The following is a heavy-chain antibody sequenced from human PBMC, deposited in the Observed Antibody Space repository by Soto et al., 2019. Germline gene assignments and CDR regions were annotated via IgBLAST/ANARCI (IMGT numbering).Heavy chain of an antibody. CDR2: IFANDNT. Sequence: EVQLVESGGGLVKPGGTLRLSCSASEFPVSTTYMSWVRQAPGKGLECVSIIFANDNTYYGDSVKGRFTISRRNSRSTLFLLMSSLWPEDTAVCYGVRDLGDGYRSAWGQGTLVTVSS. CDR1: EFPVSTTY. CDR3: VRDLGDGYRSA. V-gene: IGHV3-53*04. J-gene: IGHJ4*02. D-gene: IGHD5-12*01.